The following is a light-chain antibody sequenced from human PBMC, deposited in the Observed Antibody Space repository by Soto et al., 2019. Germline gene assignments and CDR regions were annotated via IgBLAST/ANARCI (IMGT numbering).Light chain of an antibody. V-gene: IGKV3-11*01. CDR1: QSINNN. CDR2: DAS. CDR3: QQRSNWPPKIT. Sequence: EIALTQSQATLSLSPGERATLSCLGSQSINNNLAWYQQKPGQAPRLLIYDASNRATGIPARFSGSGSGTDFTLTISSLEPEDFAVYYCQQRSNWPPKITFGQGTRLEIK. J-gene: IGKJ5*01.